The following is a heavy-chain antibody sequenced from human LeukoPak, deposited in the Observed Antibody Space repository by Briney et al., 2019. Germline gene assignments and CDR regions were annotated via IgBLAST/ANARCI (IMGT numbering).Heavy chain of an antibody. CDR3: ARVAGYYGSGSYLKAYYYMDV. D-gene: IGHD3-10*01. J-gene: IGHJ6*03. CDR1: GYTFTSYD. CDR2: MNPNSGNT. V-gene: IGHV1-8*01. Sequence: SVKVSCKASGYTFTSYDINWVRQATGQGLEWMGWMNPNSGNTGYAQKFQGRVTMTRNTSISTAYMELSSLRSEDTAVYYCARVAGYYGSGSYLKAYYYMDVWGKGTTVTISS.